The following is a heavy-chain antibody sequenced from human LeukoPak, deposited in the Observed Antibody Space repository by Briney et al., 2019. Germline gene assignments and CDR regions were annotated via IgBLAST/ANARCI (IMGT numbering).Heavy chain of an antibody. V-gene: IGHV4-59*08. Sequence: SETLSLTCTVSGGSISSYYWSWIRQPPGKGLEWIGCIYYSGSTNYNPSLKSRVTISVDTSKNQFSLKLSSVTAADTAVYYCARWDGYSYGPSSYWYFDLWGRGTLVTVSS. CDR2: IYYSGST. CDR3: ARWDGYSYGPSSYWYFDL. CDR1: GGSISSYY. J-gene: IGHJ2*01. D-gene: IGHD5-18*01.